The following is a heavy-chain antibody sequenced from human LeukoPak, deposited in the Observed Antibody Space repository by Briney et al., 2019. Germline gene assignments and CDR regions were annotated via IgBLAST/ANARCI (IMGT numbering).Heavy chain of an antibody. Sequence: GGSLRLSCAASGFTFSSYNMNWVRQAPGKGLEWVSTISGSSGHIYYADSVKGRFTISRDNAKNSLYLQMNSLRAEDTAVYYCARGISRSVAFDIWGQGTMVTVSS. CDR3: ARGISRSVAFDI. V-gene: IGHV3-21*01. CDR2: ISGSSGHI. CDR1: GFTFSSYN. J-gene: IGHJ3*02. D-gene: IGHD2-15*01.